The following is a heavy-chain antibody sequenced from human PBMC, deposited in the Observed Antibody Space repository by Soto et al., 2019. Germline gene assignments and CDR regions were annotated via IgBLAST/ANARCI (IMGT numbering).Heavy chain of an antibody. CDR2: ISGSGGST. D-gene: IGHD5-18*01. CDR1: GFTFSSYA. V-gene: IGHV3-23*01. CDR3: AKAIAWIQLWLSTGDAFDI. Sequence: EVQLLESGGGLVQPGGSLRLSCAASGFTFSSYAMSWVRQAPGKGLEWVSAISGSGGSTYYADSVKGRFTISRDNSKNTLYLQRNSLRAEDTAVYYCAKAIAWIQLWLSTGDAFDIWGQGTMVTVSS. J-gene: IGHJ3*02.